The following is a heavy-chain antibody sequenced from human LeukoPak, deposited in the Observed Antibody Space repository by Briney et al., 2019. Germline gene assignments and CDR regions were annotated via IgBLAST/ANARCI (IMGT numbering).Heavy chain of an antibody. Sequence: GASVKVSCEASGYTFTSYGISWVRQAPGQGLEWMGWISAYNGNTNYAQKLQGRVTMTTDTSTSTAYMELRSLRSDDTAVYYCAGKWIVGATFGFDPWGQGTLVTVSS. CDR1: GYTFTSYG. CDR3: AGKWIVGATFGFDP. J-gene: IGHJ5*02. D-gene: IGHD1-26*01. V-gene: IGHV1-18*01. CDR2: ISAYNGNT.